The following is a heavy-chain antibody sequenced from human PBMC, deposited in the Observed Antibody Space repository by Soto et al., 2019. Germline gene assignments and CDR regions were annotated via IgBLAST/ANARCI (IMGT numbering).Heavy chain of an antibody. CDR1: GFSFTTYA. J-gene: IGHJ4*02. V-gene: IGHV3-30*02. CDR2: IKQNGNDK. CDR3: VKDDSSGYYYVDY. D-gene: IGHD3-22*01. Sequence: GGSLRLSCVASGFSFTTYAMHWVRQAPGKGLEWGALIKQNGNDKSYADSVKGRFTVSRDNSKNTVYLPMNSLRDEDAAVYYCVKDDSSGYYYVDYWGQGTLVTVSS.